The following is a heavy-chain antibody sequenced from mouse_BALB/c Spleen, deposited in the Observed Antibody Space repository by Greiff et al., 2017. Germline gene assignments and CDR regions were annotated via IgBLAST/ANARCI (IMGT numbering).Heavy chain of an antibody. J-gene: IGHJ2*01. CDR1: GYTFTSYW. CDR3: ARDPTMITTGY. V-gene: IGHV1-7*01. D-gene: IGHD2-4*01. Sequence: VQLQQSGAELAKPGASVKMSCKASGYTFTSYWMHWVKQRPGQGLEWIGYINPSTGYTEYNQKFKDKATLTADKSSSTAYMQLSSLTSEDSAVYYCARDPTMITTGYWGQGTTLTVSS. CDR2: INPSTGYT.